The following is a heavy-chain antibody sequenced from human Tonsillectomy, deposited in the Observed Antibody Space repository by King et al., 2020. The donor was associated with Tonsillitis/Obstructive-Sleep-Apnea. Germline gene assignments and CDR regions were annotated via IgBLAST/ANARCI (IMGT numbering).Heavy chain of an antibody. CDR2: INWNRGRI. J-gene: IGHJ5*02. Sequence: QLVQSGGGLVQPGRSLRLSCAGSGFTFDDYAMHWVRQAPGKGLEWVSGINWNRGRIGYADSVKGRFTISRDNAQNSLYLQMNSLRAEDTALYYCVKGYTGYDSWFDPWGQGTLVTVSS. D-gene: IGHD5-12*01. CDR1: GFTFDDYA. V-gene: IGHV3-9*01. CDR3: VKGYTGYDSWFDP.